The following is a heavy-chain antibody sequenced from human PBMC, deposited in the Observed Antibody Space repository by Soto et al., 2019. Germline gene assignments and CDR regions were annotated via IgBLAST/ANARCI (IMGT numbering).Heavy chain of an antibody. CDR2: ISYDGSNK. J-gene: IGHJ6*02. CDR1: GFTFSSYA. Sequence: RSLRLSSAATGFTFSSYAMHWVRQAPGKGLEWVAVISYDGSNKYYADSVKGRFTISRDNSKNTLYLQMNSLRAEETDVYYFASGEPASRLYYYCGMDVWGQGNTVTVSS. D-gene: IGHD6-6*01. CDR3: ASGEPASRLYYYCGMDV. V-gene: IGHV3-30-3*01.